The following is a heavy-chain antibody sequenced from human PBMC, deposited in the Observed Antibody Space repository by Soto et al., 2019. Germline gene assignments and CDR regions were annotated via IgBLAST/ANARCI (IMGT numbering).Heavy chain of an antibody. CDR2: VYPGDSST. CDR1: GYSFTSFW. D-gene: IGHD2-15*01. V-gene: IGHV5-51*01. J-gene: IGHJ6*02. CDR3: ARGGGCGGSCYHYGIDV. Sequence: PGESLKISCKGSGYSFTSFWIGWVGQTPGKGLEWMGIVYPGDSSTTYSPSFEGQVTISVDKSITTAYVQWNSLRASDTAIYYCARGGGCGGSCYHYGIDVWGQGTTVTVSS.